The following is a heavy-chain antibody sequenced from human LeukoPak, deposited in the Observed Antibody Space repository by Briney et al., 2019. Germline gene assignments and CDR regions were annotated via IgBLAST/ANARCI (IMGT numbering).Heavy chain of an antibody. D-gene: IGHD1-26*01. CDR1: GYTFTSYD. V-gene: IGHV1-2*02. CDR2: MSPDSDGT. CDR3: ANQEGIGAPGAWFDF. J-gene: IGHJ4*02. Sequence: ASVKVSCKASGYTFTSYDINWVRQATGQGLEWMGWMSPDSDGTNYAQNFQGRVTMTRDTSIRTVYMELKNLRSDDTAVYFCANQEGIGAPGAWFDFWGQGTLVTVSS.